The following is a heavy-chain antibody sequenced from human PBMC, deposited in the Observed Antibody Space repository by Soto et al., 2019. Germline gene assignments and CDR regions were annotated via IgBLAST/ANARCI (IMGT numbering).Heavy chain of an antibody. J-gene: IGHJ4*02. V-gene: IGHV4-34*01. CDR2: INHSGST. Sequence: SETLSLTCAVYGGSFSGYYWSWIRQPPGKGLEWIGEINHSGSTNYNPSLKSRVTISVDTSKNQFSLKLSSVTAADTAVYYCSREGSGVAPTPFAYWGRGTLVPVSS. D-gene: IGHD2-15*01. CDR1: GGSFSGYY. CDR3: SREGSGVAPTPFAY.